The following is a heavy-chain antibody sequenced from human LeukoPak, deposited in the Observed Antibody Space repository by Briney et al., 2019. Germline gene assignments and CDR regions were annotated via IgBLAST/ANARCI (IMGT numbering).Heavy chain of an antibody. J-gene: IGHJ4*02. D-gene: IGHD1-26*01. V-gene: IGHV1-18*01. CDR2: ISVNT. CDR1: GYTLTSYS. Sequence: ASVKVFCKASGYTLTSYSFSWVRQAPGQGLEWMGWISVNTSYAQHLQGRVTMTTDTSTSAAYMELRSLRSDDTAVYYCAREDPSGSFDYWGQGTLVTVSP. CDR3: AREDPSGSFDY.